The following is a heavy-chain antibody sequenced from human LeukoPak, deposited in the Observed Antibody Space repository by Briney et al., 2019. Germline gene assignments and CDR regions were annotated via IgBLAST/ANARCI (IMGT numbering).Heavy chain of an antibody. CDR3: AKGKDSVAGATNDY. Sequence: GGSLRLSCAASGFTFRDAWVNWVRQAPEKGLEWVSYITTSSRTIYYADSVKGRFTISRDNAKNSLYLQMNSLRAEDTAVYYCAKGKDSVAGATNDYWGQGTLVTVSS. CDR1: GFTFRDAW. J-gene: IGHJ4*02. D-gene: IGHD6-19*01. CDR2: ITTSSRTI. V-gene: IGHV3-48*04.